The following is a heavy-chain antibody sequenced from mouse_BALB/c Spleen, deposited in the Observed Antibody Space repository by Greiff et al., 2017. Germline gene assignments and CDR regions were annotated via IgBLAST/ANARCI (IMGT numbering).Heavy chain of an antibody. V-gene: IGHV14-3*02. CDR1: GFNIKDTY. J-gene: IGHJ2*01. CDR3: ARRGSSWRPSY. Sequence: VQLKQSGAELVKPGASVKLSCTASGFNIKDTYMHWVKQRPEQGLEWIGRIDPANGNTKYDPKFQGKATITADTSSNTAYLQLSSLTSEDTAVYYCARRGSSWRPSYWGQGTTLTVSS. D-gene: IGHD1-1*01. CDR2: IDPANGNT.